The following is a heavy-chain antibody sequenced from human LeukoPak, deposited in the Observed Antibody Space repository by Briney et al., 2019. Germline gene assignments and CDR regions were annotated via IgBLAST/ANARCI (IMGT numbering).Heavy chain of an antibody. Sequence: GGSLRLSCAASGFTFSSYWMSWVRQAPGKGLEWVANIKQDGSEKHYVDSVKGRFTISRDNAKNSLYLQMNSLRAEDTAVYYCARDWATSGYDSYNWFDPWGQGTLVTVSS. CDR2: IKQDGSEK. CDR3: ARDWATSGYDSYNWFDP. CDR1: GFTFSSYW. V-gene: IGHV3-7*01. J-gene: IGHJ5*02. D-gene: IGHD5-12*01.